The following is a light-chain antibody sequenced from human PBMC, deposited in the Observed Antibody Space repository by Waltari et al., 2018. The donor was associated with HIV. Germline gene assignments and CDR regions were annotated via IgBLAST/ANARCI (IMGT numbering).Light chain of an antibody. CDR3: QQYQNWPPETLT. CDR2: DAS. CDR1: QSVSGD. J-gene: IGKJ4*01. V-gene: IGKV3D-15*01. Sequence: EIAVTQSPATLSVSPGETATLSCRASQSVSGDLAWYQHKPGQAPRHIIFDASTRATCIPARFAGSGSGTEFTLTISSLQSEDFAVYYCQQYQNWPPETLTFGGGTKVEIK.